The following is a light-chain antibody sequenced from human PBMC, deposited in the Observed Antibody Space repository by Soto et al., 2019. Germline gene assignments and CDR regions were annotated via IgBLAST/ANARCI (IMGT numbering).Light chain of an antibody. CDR1: QSVSSN. CDR3: QQYFNWPPLT. CDR2: AAS. J-gene: IGKJ4*01. V-gene: IGKV3-15*01. Sequence: EVVMTQSPATLSVSPGERATLSCRASQSVSSNLAWYQQKPGQAPRLVIYAASARATGIPARFSGSGSGTEFTLTISSLQSEDVAVYYCQQYFNWPPLTFGGGTKVEIK.